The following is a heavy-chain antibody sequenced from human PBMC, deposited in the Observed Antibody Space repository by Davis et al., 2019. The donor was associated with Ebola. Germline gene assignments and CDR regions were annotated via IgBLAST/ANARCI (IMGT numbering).Heavy chain of an antibody. CDR3: ARPKYYYYGMDV. CDR1: GGTFSSYA. V-gene: IGHV1-69*13. Sequence: SVKVSCKASGGTFSSYAISWVRQAPGQGLEWMGGIIPIFGTANYAQKFQGRVTITADESTSTAYMELSSLKASDTAMYYCARPKYYYYGMDVWGQGTTVTVSS. CDR2: IIPIFGTA. J-gene: IGHJ6*02.